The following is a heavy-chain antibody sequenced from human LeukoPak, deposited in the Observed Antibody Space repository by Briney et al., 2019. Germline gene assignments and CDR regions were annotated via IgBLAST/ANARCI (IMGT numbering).Heavy chain of an antibody. V-gene: IGHV4-61*02. CDR2: IYTSGST. J-gene: IGHJ4*02. Sequence: SQTLSLTCTVSGGSISSGSYYWSWIRQPAGKGLEWIGRIYTSGSTNYNPSLKSRVTMSVDTSKNQFSLKLSSVTAADTAVYYCARTLGSGSYLYYFDYWGQGTLVTVSS. CDR1: GGSISSGSYY. D-gene: IGHD1-26*01. CDR3: ARTLGSGSYLYYFDY.